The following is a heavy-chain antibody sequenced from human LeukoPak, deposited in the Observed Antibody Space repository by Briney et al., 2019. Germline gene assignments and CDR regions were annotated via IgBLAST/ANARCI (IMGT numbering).Heavy chain of an antibody. CDR1: GFTFSSYA. CDR2: ISGSGGST. J-gene: IGHJ4*02. Sequence: PGGSLRLSCAASGFTFSSYAMHWVRQAPGKGLEWVSAISGSGGSTYYADSVKGRFTIYRDNSKNTLYLQMNSLRAEDTAVYYCAGLERHIAARLGWYFDYWGQGTLVTVSS. D-gene: IGHD6-6*01. CDR3: AGLERHIAARLGWYFDY. V-gene: IGHV3-23*01.